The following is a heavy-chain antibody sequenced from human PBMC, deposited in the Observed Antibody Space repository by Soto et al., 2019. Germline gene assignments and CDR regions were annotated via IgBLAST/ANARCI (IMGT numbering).Heavy chain of an antibody. Sequence: QVQLVESRGGVVQPGRSLRLSCAASGFTFSNYAMHWVRQAPGKGLEWVAVISYDGSDKYYADSVKGRFTISRDNSKSTLNMQMNSLRADDTAVYYCAKALGELSPESYDYWGQGTLITVSS. CDR1: GFTFSNYA. D-gene: IGHD3-16*02. J-gene: IGHJ4*02. CDR3: AKALGELSPESYDY. V-gene: IGHV3-30*18. CDR2: ISYDGSDK.